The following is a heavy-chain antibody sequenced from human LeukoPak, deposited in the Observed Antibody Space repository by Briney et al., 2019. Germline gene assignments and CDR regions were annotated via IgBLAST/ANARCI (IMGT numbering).Heavy chain of an antibody. D-gene: IGHD7-27*01. CDR2: VSYDGSNN. CDR3: ARDPTGGSYFDY. J-gene: IGHJ4*02. Sequence: GMSLRLSCAASGFTFSSYAMHWVRQAPGQGLAWVAFVSYDGSNNYYAESVKGRFTISRDNSKNTLYLQMNSLRAEDTAVYYCARDPTGGSYFDYWGQGTLVTVSS. CDR1: GFTFSSYA. V-gene: IGHV3-30-3*01.